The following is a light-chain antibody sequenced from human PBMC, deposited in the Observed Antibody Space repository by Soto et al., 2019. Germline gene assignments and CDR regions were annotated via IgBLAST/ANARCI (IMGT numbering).Light chain of an antibody. CDR2: EGS. J-gene: IGLJ1*01. CDR3: CSYAGRITYV. V-gene: IGLV2-23*01. CDR1: SSDVGGYNY. Sequence: QSALTQPASVSGSPGQSITISCTGTSSDVGGYNYVSWYQQHPGKAPKLMIYEGSKRPSGVSNRFSGSKSGNTASLTISGLQAEDEADYYCCSYAGRITYVFGTGTKLTVL.